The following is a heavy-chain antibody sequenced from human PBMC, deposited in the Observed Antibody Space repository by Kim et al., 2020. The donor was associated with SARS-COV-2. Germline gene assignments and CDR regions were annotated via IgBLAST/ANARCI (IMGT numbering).Heavy chain of an antibody. J-gene: IGHJ5*02. V-gene: IGHV4-31*03. CDR2: IYYSGST. D-gene: IGHD3-10*01. CDR1: GGPISSGGYY. CDR3: ARAHTNYYGSGSLNWFDP. Sequence: SETLSLTCTVSGGPISSGGYYWSWIRQHPGKGLEWIGYIYYSGSTYYNPSLKSRVTISVDTSKNQFSLKLSSVTAADTAVYYCARAHTNYYGSGSLNWFDPWGQGTLVTVSS.